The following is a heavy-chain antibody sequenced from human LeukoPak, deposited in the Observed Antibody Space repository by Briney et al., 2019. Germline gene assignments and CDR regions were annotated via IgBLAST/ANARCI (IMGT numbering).Heavy chain of an antibody. J-gene: IGHJ5*02. CDR3: AKERYCSSTSCYAFSWFDP. V-gene: IGHV3-23*01. CDR1: GFTFSSYA. D-gene: IGHD2-2*01. CDR2: ISGSGGST. Sequence: GGSLRLSCAASGFTFSSYAMSWVRQAPGKGLEWVSAISGSGGSTYYADSVKGRFTISRDNPKNTLYLQMNSLRAEDTAVYYCAKERYCSSTSCYAFSWFDPWGQGTLVTVS.